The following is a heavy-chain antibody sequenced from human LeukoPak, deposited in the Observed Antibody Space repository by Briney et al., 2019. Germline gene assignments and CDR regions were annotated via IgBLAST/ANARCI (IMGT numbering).Heavy chain of an antibody. D-gene: IGHD5-18*01. CDR1: GFTFSNYW. J-gene: IGHJ3*01. Sequence: GGSLRLSCVTSGFTFSNYWMHWVRQAPGKGLVWVPRINSDGSSTSYADSVKGRFAISRDNAKNSLYLQMNNLTAGDTAVYYCVREGVYSNGYGAFDFWGQGTVVTVSP. CDR3: VREGVYSNGYGAFDF. V-gene: IGHV3-74*01. CDR2: INSDGSST.